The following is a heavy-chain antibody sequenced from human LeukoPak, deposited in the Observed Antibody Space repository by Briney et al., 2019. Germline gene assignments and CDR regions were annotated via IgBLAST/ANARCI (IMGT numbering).Heavy chain of an antibody. CDR1: GFTFSSYD. Sequence: GGSLRLSCAASGFTFSSYDMHWVRQATGKGLEWVSAITTAGDTYYPGSVKGRFTISRENAKNSLYLRMNSLRAGDTAVYYCARASVGFDYWGQGTLVTVSS. J-gene: IGHJ4*02. CDR2: ITTAGDT. CDR3: ARASVGFDY. V-gene: IGHV3-13*01. D-gene: IGHD1-26*01.